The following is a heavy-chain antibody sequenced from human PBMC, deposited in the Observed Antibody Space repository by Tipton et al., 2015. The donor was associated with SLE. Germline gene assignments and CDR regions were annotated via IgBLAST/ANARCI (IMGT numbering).Heavy chain of an antibody. CDR2: INHSGST. D-gene: IGHD5-18*01. Sequence: TLSLTCTVSGGSISSSSYYWSWIRQPPGKGLEWIGEINHSGSTNYNPSLKSRVTISVDTSKNQFSLKLSSVTAADTAVYYCARDRGYSYAKGAFDIWGQGTMVTVSS. CDR1: GGSISSSSYY. J-gene: IGHJ3*02. CDR3: ARDRGYSYAKGAFDI. V-gene: IGHV4-39*07.